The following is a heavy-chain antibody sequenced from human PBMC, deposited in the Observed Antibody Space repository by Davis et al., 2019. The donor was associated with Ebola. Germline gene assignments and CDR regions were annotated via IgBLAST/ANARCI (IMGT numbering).Heavy chain of an antibody. V-gene: IGHV4-39*07. CDR2: IYYNGRT. CDR3: ARLSGLFSSSSGALYFDL. CDR1: GGSISSGTYY. Sequence: SETLSLTCSVSGGSISSGTYYWGWVRQPPGKGLEWIGAIYYNGRTYYNSSLEGRVTLLLDTSKNQFSLKLRSVTAADTAVYFCARLSGLFSSSSGALYFDLWGRGTLVSVSS. D-gene: IGHD6-6*01. J-gene: IGHJ2*01.